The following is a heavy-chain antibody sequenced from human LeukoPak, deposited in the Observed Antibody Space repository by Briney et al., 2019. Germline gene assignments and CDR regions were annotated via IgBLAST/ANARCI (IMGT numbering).Heavy chain of an antibody. CDR2: IYYTGNT. V-gene: IGHV4-59*08. J-gene: IGHJ2*01. Sequence: SQTLSLTCAVSGGSIVRYYWSWIRQPPGKGLEWIGYIYYTGNTNYNPSLKSRLTISVDTSRNQFSLKLSSVTAADTAVYYCARYLAAGYFDLWGRGTLVTVSP. D-gene: IGHD6-25*01. CDR1: GGSIVRYY. CDR3: ARYLAAGYFDL.